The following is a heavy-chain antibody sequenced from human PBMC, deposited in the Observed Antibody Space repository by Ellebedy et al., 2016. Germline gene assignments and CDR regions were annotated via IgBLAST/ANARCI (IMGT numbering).Heavy chain of an antibody. D-gene: IGHD3-10*01. CDR2: ISGSGGNT. Sequence: GESLKISXAASGFTFSSYAMSWVRQAPGKGLEWVSSISGSGGNTYYADSVKGRFTISRDNSKNTLYLQMNSLRAEDTAVYYCAKDLTTYYGSGSYGPYWGQGTLVTVSS. CDR3: AKDLTTYYGSGSYGPY. CDR1: GFTFSSYA. V-gene: IGHV3-23*01. J-gene: IGHJ4*02.